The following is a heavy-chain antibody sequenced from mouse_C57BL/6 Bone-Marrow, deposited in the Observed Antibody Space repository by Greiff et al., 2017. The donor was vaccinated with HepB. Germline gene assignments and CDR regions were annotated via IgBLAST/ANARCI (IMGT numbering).Heavy chain of an antibody. D-gene: IGHD2-4*01. Sequence: VQLKESGAELVMPGASVKLSCKASGYTFTSYWMQWVKQRPGQGLEWIGEIDPSDSYTNYNQKFKGKATLTVDTSSSTAYMQLSSLTSEDSAVYYCASGITTDFDYWGQGTTLTVSS. CDR1: GYTFTSYW. J-gene: IGHJ2*01. V-gene: IGHV1-50*01. CDR3: ASGITTDFDY. CDR2: IDPSDSYT.